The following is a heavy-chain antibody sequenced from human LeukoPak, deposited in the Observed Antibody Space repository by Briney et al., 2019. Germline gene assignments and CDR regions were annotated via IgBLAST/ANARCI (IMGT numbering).Heavy chain of an antibody. V-gene: IGHV1-46*01. J-gene: IGHJ6*02. D-gene: IGHD3-10*01. Sequence: ASVTVSCTASGYTFTSYYMHWVRQAPGQGLEWMGIINPSGGSTSYAQKFQGRVTMTRDTSTSTVYMELSSPRSEDTAVYYCARVFGADYYYYGMDVWGQGTTVTVSS. CDR3: ARVFGADYYYYGMDV. CDR2: INPSGGST. CDR1: GYTFTSYY.